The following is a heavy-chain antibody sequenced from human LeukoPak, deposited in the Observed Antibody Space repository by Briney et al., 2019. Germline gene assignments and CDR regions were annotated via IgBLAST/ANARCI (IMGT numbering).Heavy chain of an antibody. CDR2: IDPYTGNT. Sequence: ASVKVSCKASGYTFVGYYLHWVRQAPGQGREWMAWIDPYTGNTHYAQKFQGRITVTRDTSISTTYMELSWLTSADTALYYCAREYSASEHWGQGTLVTVSS. CDR3: AREYSASEH. D-gene: IGHD5-12*01. J-gene: IGHJ1*01. V-gene: IGHV1-2*02. CDR1: GYTFVGYY.